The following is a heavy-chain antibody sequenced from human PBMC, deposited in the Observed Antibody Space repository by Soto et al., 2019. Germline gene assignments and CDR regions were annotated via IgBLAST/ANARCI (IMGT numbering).Heavy chain of an antibody. Sequence: QVQLQESGPGLVKPSQTLSLTCSVSGGSVSRGGYYWRWIRQLPGKGLEWIGYVYATGSTLYNPSLKSRVTMSMDTSKNQFSLKLNSATAADTAVYYCVRERRAFWPTTFFDYWGQGSLVTVSS. V-gene: IGHV4-31*03. J-gene: IGHJ4*02. CDR1: GGSVSRGGYY. CDR2: VYATGST. D-gene: IGHD4-17*01. CDR3: VRERRAFWPTTFFDY.